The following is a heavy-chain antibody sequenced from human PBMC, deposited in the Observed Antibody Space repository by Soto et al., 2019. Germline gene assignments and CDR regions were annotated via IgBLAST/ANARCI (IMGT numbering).Heavy chain of an antibody. V-gene: IGHV4-59*02. CDR2: MYHGGRT. J-gene: IGHJ4*02. CDR3: ARDPGYCTNGVCPIFDF. D-gene: IGHD2-8*01. CDR1: GDSVTNYF. Sequence: SETLSLSGTVSGDSVTNYFGSWIRQRPGKGLEWIGHMYHGGRTNYSPSLKSRVTMSLDSSKNQFSLNLSSVTAADTAVYFCARDPGYCTNGVCPIFDFWGQGVLVTVSS.